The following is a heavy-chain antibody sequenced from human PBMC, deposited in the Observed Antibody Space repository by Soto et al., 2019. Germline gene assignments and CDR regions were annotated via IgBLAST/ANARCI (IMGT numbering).Heavy chain of an antibody. CDR2: IYHSGST. V-gene: IGHV4-31*03. D-gene: IGHD6-19*01. CDR3: ARFNSRSGTEYFDY. CDR1: GGSITSGGIY. J-gene: IGHJ4*02. Sequence: QVKLQESGPGLVQPAQTLSLSCTVSGGSITSGGIYWSWLRQHPRQGLEWIGYIYHSGSTTYNPSLTSRVTISVDTSKNLFSLSVTSLTVADTAVYYCARFNSRSGTEYFDYWGQGTLVTVCS.